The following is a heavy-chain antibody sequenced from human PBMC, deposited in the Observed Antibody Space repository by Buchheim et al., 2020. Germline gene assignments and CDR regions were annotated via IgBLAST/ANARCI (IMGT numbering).Heavy chain of an antibody. V-gene: IGHV3-48*03. J-gene: IGHJ4*02. D-gene: IGHD5-24*01. CDR3: ARGIDRDKYAYYDY. Sequence: EVQLVESGRGLVQPGGSLRLTCAGSGFIFSNYEMNWVRQTPGKGLEWVSYSTSSGSTIYYADSVKGRFTISRDNAGKSLYLHMNSLRAEDTGVYYCARGIDRDKYAYYDYWGQGTL. CDR1: GFIFSNYE. CDR2: STSSGSTI.